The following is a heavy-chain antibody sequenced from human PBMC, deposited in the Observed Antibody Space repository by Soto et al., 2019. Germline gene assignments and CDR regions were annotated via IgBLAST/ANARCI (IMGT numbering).Heavy chain of an antibody. J-gene: IGHJ4*02. Sequence: QVQLVQSGAEVKKPGASVKVSCKVSGYTLTELSIHWVRQAPGKGLEWMGGFDPEDGETIYAQKFQGRVTMKEDTSTDTAYMEQNSLRSEDTAVYYCTTTILYDSSGFQLSGFDYWGQGTLVNVSS. V-gene: IGHV1-24*01. CDR1: GYTLTELS. CDR2: FDPEDGET. CDR3: TTTILYDSSGFQLSGFDY. D-gene: IGHD3-22*01.